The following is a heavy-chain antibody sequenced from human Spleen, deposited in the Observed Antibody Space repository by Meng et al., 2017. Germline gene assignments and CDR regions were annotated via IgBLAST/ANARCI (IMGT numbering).Heavy chain of an antibody. CDR3: ARRCGSSSCYLY. CDR2: IYYSGST. Sequence: SETLSLTCTVSGGSISSYYWSWIRQPPGKGLEWIGYIYYSGSTNYNPSLKSRVTISVDTSKNQFSLKLSSVTAADTAVYYCARRCGSSSCYLYWGQGTLVTVSS. J-gene: IGHJ4*02. D-gene: IGHD2-2*01. CDR1: GGSISSYY. V-gene: IGHV4-59*01.